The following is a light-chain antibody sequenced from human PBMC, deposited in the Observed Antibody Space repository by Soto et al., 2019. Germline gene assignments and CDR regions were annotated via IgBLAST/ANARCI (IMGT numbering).Light chain of an antibody. V-gene: IGKV3-15*01. CDR1: QSVNSN. Sequence: EIVRTQSQATLSVSPGERDTLSCRASQSVNSNLAWYQQKPGQAPRLLIYATSTRATGIPDRFGGSGSGTEFSLTISNLQSEDFAVYHCQQYDNKPPITFGQGTRLEIK. J-gene: IGKJ5*01. CDR3: QQYDNKPPIT. CDR2: ATS.